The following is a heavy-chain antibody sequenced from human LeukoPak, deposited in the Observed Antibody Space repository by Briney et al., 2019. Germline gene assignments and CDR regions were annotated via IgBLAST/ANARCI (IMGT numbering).Heavy chain of an antibody. V-gene: IGHV6-1*01. CDR2: TYYASQWSN. D-gene: IGHD1-14*01. CDR1: GDSVSSSGVA. J-gene: IGHJ4*02. CDR3: TRGRNSAFDY. Sequence: SQTLSLTCAISGDSVSSSGVAWNWIRHSPSRALEWLGRTYYASQWSNEYALSVKSRITINPDTSKNQFSLQLNSVTPEDTAVYYCTRGRNSAFDYWGQGTLVTVSS.